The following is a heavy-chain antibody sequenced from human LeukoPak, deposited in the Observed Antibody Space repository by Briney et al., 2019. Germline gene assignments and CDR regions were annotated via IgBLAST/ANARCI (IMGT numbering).Heavy chain of an antibody. CDR1: GGSVTSYY. CDR3: ARDIGNYYDYIYHYYYDY. D-gene: IGHD3-22*01. J-gene: IGHJ4*02. V-gene: IGHV4-4*07. CDR2: NYNTGST. Sequence: SETLSLTCTVSGGSVTSYYWNWIRQPAGKGLEWVGRNYNTGSTWYNPSLKSRVSMSIDTSKNQFSLKLHSVTAADAAVYYCARDIGNYYDYIYHYYYDYWGQGSLVTVSS.